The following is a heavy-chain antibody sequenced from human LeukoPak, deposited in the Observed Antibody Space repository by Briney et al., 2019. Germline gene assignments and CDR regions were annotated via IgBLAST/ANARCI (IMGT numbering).Heavy chain of an antibody. V-gene: IGHV3-21*01. CDR1: GFTFSSYS. D-gene: IGHD2-15*01. CDR3: ARDLLKK. Sequence: PGGSLRLSCAASGFTFSSYSMNWVRQAPGKGLEWVSSISSSSSYIYYADSLKGRFTISRDNAKNTLYLQMNSLRAEETAVYYCARDLLKKWGEGTLVTVSS. CDR2: ISSSSSYI. J-gene: IGHJ4*02.